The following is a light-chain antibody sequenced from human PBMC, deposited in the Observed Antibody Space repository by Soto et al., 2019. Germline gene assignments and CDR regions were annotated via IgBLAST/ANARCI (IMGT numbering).Light chain of an antibody. V-gene: IGKV1-39*01. CDR1: QNIGDY. CDR2: TAS. Sequence: DIQMTQSPSSLSASVGDRVTITCRASQNIGDYLNWYQQKPGKAPKLLIYTASNLESGVPSRFSGSEVGTEFTFSIPSLQPEDVATYYCQQSYSYPWTFGQGTKVAI. J-gene: IGKJ1*01. CDR3: QQSYSYPWT.